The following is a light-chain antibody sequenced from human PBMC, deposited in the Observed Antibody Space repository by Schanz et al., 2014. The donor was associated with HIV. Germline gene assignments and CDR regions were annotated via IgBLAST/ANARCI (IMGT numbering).Light chain of an antibody. CDR2: DVS. Sequence: QSALTQPAFVSGSPGQSITISCTGTSSDVGGYNYVSWYQQHPGKAPKLMIYDVSNRPSGVSNRFSGSKSGNTASLTISGLQAEDEADYYCSSYTXXSTLVVFGGGTKLTVL. J-gene: IGLJ2*01. V-gene: IGLV2-14*01. CDR3: SSYTXXSTLVV. CDR1: SSDVGGYNY.